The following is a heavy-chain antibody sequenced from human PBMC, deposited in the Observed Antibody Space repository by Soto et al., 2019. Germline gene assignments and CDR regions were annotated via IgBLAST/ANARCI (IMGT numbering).Heavy chain of an antibody. CDR3: ARESYYDFWSGYQVFNYYFYYGLDV. V-gene: IGHV6-1*01. J-gene: IGHJ6*02. CDR1: GDSVSSNSAA. Sequence: PSQTLSLTCAISGDSVSSNSAAWNWIRQSPSRGLEWLGRTYYRSKWYNDYAVSVKSRITIHPDTSKNQFSLQLNSVTPEDTAVYYCARESYYDFWSGYQVFNYYFYYGLDVWGQGTTVTVSS. CDR2: TYYRSKWYN. D-gene: IGHD3-3*01.